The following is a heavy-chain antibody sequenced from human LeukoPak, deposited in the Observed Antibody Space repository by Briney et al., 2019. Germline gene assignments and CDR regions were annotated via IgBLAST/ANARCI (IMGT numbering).Heavy chain of an antibody. CDR2: IKQDGSEE. CDR3: VVSLDY. Sequence: PGGSLRLSCVASGFTFSSYWMSWVRQVPGKGLEWVANIKQDGSEENYVDSVKGRFTISRDNAKNSLYLLMNSLRVEDTAVHYCVVSLDYWGQGALVTVSS. J-gene: IGHJ4*02. D-gene: IGHD5/OR15-5a*01. CDR1: GFTFSSYW. V-gene: IGHV3-7*01.